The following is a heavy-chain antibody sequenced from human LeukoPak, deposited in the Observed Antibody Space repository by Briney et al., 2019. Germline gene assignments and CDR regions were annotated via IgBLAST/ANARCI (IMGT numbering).Heavy chain of an antibody. D-gene: IGHD6-13*01. CDR3: ASARDSSSWSYYFYYYMDV. CDR1: GGTFSSYA. CDR2: IIPIFGTA. J-gene: IGHJ6*03. Sequence: ASVKVSRKASGGTFSSYAISWVRQAPGQGLEWMGGIIPIFGTANYAQKFQGRVTITTDESTSTAYMELSSLRSEDTAVCYCASARDSSSWSYYFYYYMDVWGKGTTVTVSS. V-gene: IGHV1-69*05.